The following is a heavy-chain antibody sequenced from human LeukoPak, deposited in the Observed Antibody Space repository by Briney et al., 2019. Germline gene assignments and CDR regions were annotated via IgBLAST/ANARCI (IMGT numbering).Heavy chain of an antibody. Sequence: GESLKISCAASGFTFSSYGMHWVRQAPGKGLEWVALIKPDGSNKYYADSVKGRFTISRDNSKNTLHLQMNSLRAEDTAVYYCARSRAFDYWGQGTLVTVSS. CDR3: ARSRAFDY. J-gene: IGHJ4*02. CDR1: GFTFSSYG. CDR2: IKPDGSNK. V-gene: IGHV3-30*02. D-gene: IGHD2/OR15-2a*01.